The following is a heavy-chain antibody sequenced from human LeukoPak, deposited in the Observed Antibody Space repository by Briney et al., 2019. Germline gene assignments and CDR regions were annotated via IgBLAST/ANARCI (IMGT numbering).Heavy chain of an antibody. V-gene: IGHV1-69*13. CDR3: ARAWTSTYYYYYYMDV. Sequence: SVKVSCKASGYTVTGYYMHWLRQAPGQWLEWMGGIIPIFGTANYAQKFQGRVTITADESTSTAYMELSSLRSEDTAVYYCARAWTSTYYYYYYMDVWGKGTTVTVSS. CDR2: IIPIFGTA. J-gene: IGHJ6*03. D-gene: IGHD3/OR15-3a*01. CDR1: GYTVTGYY.